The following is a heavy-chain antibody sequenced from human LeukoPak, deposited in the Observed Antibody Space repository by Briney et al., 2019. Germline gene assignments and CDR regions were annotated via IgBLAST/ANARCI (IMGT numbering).Heavy chain of an antibody. CDR2: ISAYNGNT. Sequence: ASVKVSCKASGYTFTSYGISWVRQAPGQGLEWMGWISAYNGNTNYAQKLQGRVTMTTDTSTSTAYMELRSLRSDDTAVYYCARAGDISGYFDWLPYNSWFDPWGQGTLVTVSS. V-gene: IGHV1-18*01. J-gene: IGHJ5*02. CDR3: ARAGDISGYFDWLPYNSWFDP. D-gene: IGHD3-9*01. CDR1: GYTFTSYG.